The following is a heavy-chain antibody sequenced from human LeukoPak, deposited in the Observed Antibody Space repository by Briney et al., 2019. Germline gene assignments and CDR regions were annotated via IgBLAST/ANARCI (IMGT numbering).Heavy chain of an antibody. Sequence: SETLSLTCEVYGVSLSDYYWSWIRQSPGKGLEWIGDITHSGSTKYNPSIKSRVAISIDKSKNQFFLRLSPVTVADTAVYYCARETASSNYNNYFDPWGQGTPVTVSS. CDR1: GVSLSDYY. D-gene: IGHD5-24*01. CDR3: ARETASSNYNNYFDP. CDR2: ITHSGST. J-gene: IGHJ5*02. V-gene: IGHV4-34*01.